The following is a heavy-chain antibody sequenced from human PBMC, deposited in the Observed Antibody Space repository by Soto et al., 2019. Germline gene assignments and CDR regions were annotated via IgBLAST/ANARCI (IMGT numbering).Heavy chain of an antibody. V-gene: IGHV3-33*01. J-gene: IGHJ4*02. CDR3: ARELVRTVDY. Sequence: QVHLVESGGGVVQPGGSLRLSCAASGFTFRTYGMHWVRQAPGKGLEWVASVWSGGNTKYYADSVKGRFTISRDNSRSTLYLQMNSLRDEDTAMYYCARELVRTVDYWSQGTQVSVSS. CDR1: GFTFRTYG. CDR2: VWSGGNTK.